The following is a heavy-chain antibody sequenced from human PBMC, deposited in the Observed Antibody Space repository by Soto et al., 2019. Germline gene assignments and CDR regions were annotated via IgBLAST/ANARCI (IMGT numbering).Heavy chain of an antibody. J-gene: IGHJ4*02. Sequence: QVQLVESGGGLVKPGGSLRLSCAASGFTFSDYYMSWIRQAPGKGLEWVSYISSSGSTIYYADSVKGRFTISRDNAKNSLYLQMNSRRAEDTAVYYCAGEPRGLHAGWAVAHDEVDYWGQGTLVTVAS. V-gene: IGHV3-11*01. CDR1: GFTFSDYY. D-gene: IGHD4-4*01. CDR2: ISSSGSTI. CDR3: AGEPRGLHAGWAVAHDEVDY.